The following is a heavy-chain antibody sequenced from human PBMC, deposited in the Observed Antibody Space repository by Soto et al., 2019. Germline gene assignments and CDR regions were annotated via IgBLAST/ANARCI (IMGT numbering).Heavy chain of an antibody. CDR1: VFTFSSYA. Sequence: GALRLSGAASVFTFSSYAMSWVRQAPGKGLEWVSAISGSGGSTYYADSVKGRFTISRDNSKNTLYLQMNSLRAEDTAVYYCAKDRAIFGVVISGDQNWFDPWGQGTLVTVSS. CDR3: AKDRAIFGVVISGDQNWFDP. D-gene: IGHD3-3*01. CDR2: ISGSGGST. J-gene: IGHJ5*02. V-gene: IGHV3-23*01.